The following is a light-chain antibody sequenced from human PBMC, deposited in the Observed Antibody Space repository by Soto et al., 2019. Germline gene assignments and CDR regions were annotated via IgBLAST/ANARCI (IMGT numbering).Light chain of an antibody. V-gene: IGKV3-11*01. CDR2: DAS. CDR1: QSVSSY. Sequence: EIVLTQSPATLSVSPGERATLSCRASQSVSSYLAWYQQKPGQAPRLLIYDASNRATGIPARFSGSGSGTDFTLTISSLEPEDFAVYYCQQRSNSWTFGQGTKVDI. CDR3: QQRSNSWT. J-gene: IGKJ1*01.